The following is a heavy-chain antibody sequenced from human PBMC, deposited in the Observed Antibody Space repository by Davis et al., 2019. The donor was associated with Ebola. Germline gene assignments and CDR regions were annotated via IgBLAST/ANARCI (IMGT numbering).Heavy chain of an antibody. CDR2: INHSGST. CDR1: GGSFSGYY. D-gene: IGHD6-6*01. CDR3: ARGPSIAGFDY. J-gene: IGHJ4*02. Sequence: MPGGSLRLSCAVYGGSFSGYYWSWIRQPPGKGLEWIGEINHSGSTNYNPSLKSRVTISVDTSKNQFSLKRSSVTAADTAVYYCARGPSIAGFDYWGQGTLVTVSS. V-gene: IGHV4-34*01.